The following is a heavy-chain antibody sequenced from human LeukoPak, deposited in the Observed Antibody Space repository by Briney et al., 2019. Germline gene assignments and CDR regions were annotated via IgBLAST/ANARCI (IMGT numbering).Heavy chain of an antibody. J-gene: IGHJ4*02. CDR1: GFTFSSYA. D-gene: IGHD3-10*01. CDR3: AKLLKNYGSLDY. V-gene: IGHV3-23*01. Sequence: GGSLRLSCAASGFTFSSYAMSWVRQAPGKGREWVSAISGSGGSTYYADSVKGRFTISRDNSKNTVYRQMNSLRAEDTAVYYCAKLLKNYGSLDYWGQGTLVTVSS. CDR2: ISGSGGST.